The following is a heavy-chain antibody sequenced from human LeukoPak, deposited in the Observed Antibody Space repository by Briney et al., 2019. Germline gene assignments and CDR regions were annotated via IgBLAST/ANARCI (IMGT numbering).Heavy chain of an antibody. CDR2: IIPILGIA. J-gene: IGHJ4*02. CDR1: GGTFSSYT. CDR3: ARDLAYCGGDCYFTN. V-gene: IGHV1-69*04. D-gene: IGHD2-21*01. Sequence: GSSVKVSCKASGGTFSSYTISWVRQAPGQGLEWMGRIIPILGIANYAQKFQGRVTITADKSTSTAYMELSSLRSEDTAVYYCARDLAYCGGDCYFTNWGQGPLVTVSS.